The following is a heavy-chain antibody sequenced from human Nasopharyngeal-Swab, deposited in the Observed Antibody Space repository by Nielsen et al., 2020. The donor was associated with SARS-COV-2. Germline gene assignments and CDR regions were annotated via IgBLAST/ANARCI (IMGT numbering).Heavy chain of an antibody. CDR2: ISWNSGSI. CDR3: AKDMSPNTYYYYMDV. CDR1: GFTFDDYA. V-gene: IGHV3-9*01. J-gene: IGHJ6*03. Sequence: SLKISCAASGFTFDDYAMHWVRQAPGKGLEWVSGISWNSGSIGYADSVKGRFTISRDNAKNSLYLQVNSLRAEDTALYYCAKDMSPNTYYYYMDVWGKGTTVTVSS.